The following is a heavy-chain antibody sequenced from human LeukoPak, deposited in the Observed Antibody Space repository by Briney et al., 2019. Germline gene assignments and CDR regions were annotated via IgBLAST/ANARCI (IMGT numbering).Heavy chain of an antibody. Sequence: ASVKVSCKASGYTFTSYYMHWVRQAPGQGLEWMGIINPSGGSTSYAQKFQGRVTMTRDMSTSTVYMELSSLRSEDTAVYYCARASRTSIAARYVFDYWGQGTLVTVSS. V-gene: IGHV1-46*01. CDR2: INPSGGST. CDR1: GYTFTSYY. J-gene: IGHJ4*02. D-gene: IGHD6-6*01. CDR3: ARASRTSIAARYVFDY.